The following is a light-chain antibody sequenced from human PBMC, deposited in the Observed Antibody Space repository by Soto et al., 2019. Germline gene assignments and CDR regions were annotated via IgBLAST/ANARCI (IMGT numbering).Light chain of an antibody. Sequence: VMTEAPGTLSLSPGERATLSCRASQSVSSTYLAWYQQKPGQAPRLLIYGASSRATGIPDRFSGSGSGTDFTLTISRLEPEDFAVYYCQQYGSSPYTFGQGAKVDIK. CDR1: QSVSSTY. J-gene: IGKJ2*01. CDR3: QQYGSSPYT. V-gene: IGKV3-20*01. CDR2: GAS.